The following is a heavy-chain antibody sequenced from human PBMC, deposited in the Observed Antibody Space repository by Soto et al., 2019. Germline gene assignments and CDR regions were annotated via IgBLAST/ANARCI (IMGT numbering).Heavy chain of an antibody. CDR1: SDSISSYY. CDR2: ISYSGST. J-gene: IGHJ4*02. V-gene: IGHV4-59*01. Sequence: SETLSLTCTVSSDSISSYYWSWIRQPPGKRLEWIGYISYSGSTDYNPSLKSRVTISGDTYKNQFSLKVSSVTAADTAVYYCARGTSWQLPFDYCGPGPLVAVSS. D-gene: IGHD6-13*01. CDR3: ARGTSWQLPFDY.